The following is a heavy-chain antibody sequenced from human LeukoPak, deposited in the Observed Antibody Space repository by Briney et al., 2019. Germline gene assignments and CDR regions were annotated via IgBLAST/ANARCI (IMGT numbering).Heavy chain of an antibody. CDR1: GFTFSSYG. J-gene: IGHJ6*02. D-gene: IGHD3-10*01. Sequence: GGSLRLSCAASGFTFSSYGMHWVRQAPGKGLEWVAVISYDGSNKYYADSVKGRFTISRDNSKNTLYLQMNSLRAEDTAVYYTVGELLPYYGMDVWGQGTTVTVSS. CDR2: ISYDGSNK. V-gene: IGHV3-30*03. CDR3: VGELLPYYGMDV.